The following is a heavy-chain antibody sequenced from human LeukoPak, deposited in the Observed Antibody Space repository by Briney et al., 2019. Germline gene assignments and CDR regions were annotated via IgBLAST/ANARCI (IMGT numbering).Heavy chain of an antibody. CDR2: IYYSGST. CDR3: ARQGGGFWYFDL. V-gene: IGHV4-59*08. J-gene: IGHJ2*01. Sequence: PSETLSLTCTVSGGSISSYYWNWIRQPPGKELEWIGYIYYSGSTNYNPSLKSRVTISVDTSKNQFSLKLSSVTAADTAVYYCARQGGGFWYFDLWGRITLVTVSS. D-gene: IGHD6-25*01. CDR1: GGSISSYY.